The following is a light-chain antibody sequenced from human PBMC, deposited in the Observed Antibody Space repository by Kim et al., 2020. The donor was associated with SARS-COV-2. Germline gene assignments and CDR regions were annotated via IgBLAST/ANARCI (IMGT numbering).Light chain of an antibody. V-gene: IGLV3-1*01. CDR3: QAWDSSVV. CDR1: KLGDKY. J-gene: IGLJ2*01. Sequence: SYELTQPPSVSVSPGQTASITCSGDKLGDKYACWYQQKPGQSPVLVIYQDNKRPSGIPERFSGFNSGNTATLTISETQAMDEAAYYCQAWDSSVVFGGGTQLTVL. CDR2: QDN.